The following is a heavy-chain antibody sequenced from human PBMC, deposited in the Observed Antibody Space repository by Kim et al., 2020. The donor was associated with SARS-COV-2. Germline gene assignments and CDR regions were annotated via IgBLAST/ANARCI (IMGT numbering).Heavy chain of an antibody. D-gene: IGHD6-25*01. J-gene: IGHJ4*02. CDR3: ARGIAAAAPFDS. CDR1: GFTVRNSY. Sequence: GGSLRLSCTASGFTVRNSYMSWVRQAPGKGLEWVSVIYYVGNTYYAGSVEGRFPISRHNPENILYLQMNSLRAEDTAIYYCARGIAAAAPFDSWGLGTLVSVSS. V-gene: IGHV3-53*01. CDR2: IYYVGNT.